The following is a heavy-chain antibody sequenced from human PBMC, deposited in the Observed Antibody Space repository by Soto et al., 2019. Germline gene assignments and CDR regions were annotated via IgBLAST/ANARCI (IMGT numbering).Heavy chain of an antibody. Sequence: QVQLVESGGGMVQPGRSLRLSCAASGFTFSSYAMHWVRQAPGKGLEWVAVISYDGGNKYYADSVKGRFTISRDNSKNTLYLQINSLRAEDTAVYYWARPDYGSGSYPDYWGQGTLVTVSS. V-gene: IGHV3-30-3*01. J-gene: IGHJ4*02. CDR1: GFTFSSYA. CDR3: ARPDYGSGSYPDY. D-gene: IGHD3-10*01. CDR2: ISYDGGNK.